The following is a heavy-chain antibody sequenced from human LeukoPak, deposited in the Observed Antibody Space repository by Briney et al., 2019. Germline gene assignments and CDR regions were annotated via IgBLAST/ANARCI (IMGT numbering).Heavy chain of an antibody. V-gene: IGHV1-18*01. Sequence: GASVKVSCKASGYIFSNYAVSWVRQAPGHGLEWMGWVSTYNGKTNYAHKFQDRVTMTTDTSTRIVYMDLRSLRSDDTAMYYCARDQSGHPLEDAFEVWGQGTMVIVSS. CDR2: VSTYNGKT. CDR1: GYIFSNYA. D-gene: IGHD1-26*01. CDR3: ARDQSGHPLEDAFEV. J-gene: IGHJ3*01.